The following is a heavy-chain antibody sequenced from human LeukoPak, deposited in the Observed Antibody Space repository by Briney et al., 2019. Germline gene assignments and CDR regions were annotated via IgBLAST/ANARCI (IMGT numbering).Heavy chain of an antibody. CDR1: GGSFSWYY. CDR3: ARSAPHASYMIPHGAFDI. Sequence: PSETLSQTCGIYGGSFSWYYWSWIRQPPGKGLEWIGSIYHSGSTYYNPSLKSRVTISVDTSKNQFSLKLSSVTAADTAVYYCARSAPHASYMIPHGAFDIWGQGTLVTVSS. CDR2: IYHSGST. V-gene: IGHV4-34*01. J-gene: IGHJ3*02. D-gene: IGHD3-22*01.